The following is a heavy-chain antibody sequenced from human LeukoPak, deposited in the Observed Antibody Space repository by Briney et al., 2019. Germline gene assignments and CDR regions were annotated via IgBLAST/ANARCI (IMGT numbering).Heavy chain of an antibody. D-gene: IGHD1-7*01. CDR2: INDSGRI. V-gene: IGHV4-34*01. CDR1: GGSFSNYY. Sequence: SETLSLTCAVSGGSFSNYYWSWIRQPPGKGLEWIGEINDSGRINYTPSLMSRVTVSVDTTKNQFSLRLTSVTATDTAVYYCARRWNYGRNYYIDVWGNGATVSVSS. CDR3: ARRWNYGRNYYIDV. J-gene: IGHJ6*03.